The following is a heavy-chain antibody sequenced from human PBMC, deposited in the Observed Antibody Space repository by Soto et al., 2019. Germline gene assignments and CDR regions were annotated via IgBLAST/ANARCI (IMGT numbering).Heavy chain of an antibody. CDR3: ARHTVSLDY. CDR2: IYYSGST. J-gene: IGHJ4*02. D-gene: IGHD4-17*01. V-gene: IGHV4-59*08. Sequence: NPSETLSLTCTVSGGSISSYYWSWIRQPPGKGLEWIGYIYYSGSTNYNPSLKSRVTISVDTSKNQFSLKLSSVTAADTAVYYCARHTVSLDYWGQGTLVTVSS. CDR1: GGSISSYY.